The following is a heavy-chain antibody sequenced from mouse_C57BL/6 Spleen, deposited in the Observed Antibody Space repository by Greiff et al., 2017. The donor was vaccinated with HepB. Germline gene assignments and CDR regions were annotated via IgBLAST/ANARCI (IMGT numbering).Heavy chain of an antibody. Sequence: EVMLVESGEGLVKPGGSLKLSCAASGFTFSSYAMSWVRQTPEKRLEWVAYISSGGDYIYYADTVKGRFTISRDNARNTLYLQMSSLKSEDTAMYYCTRDSGGSSYFDYWGQGTTLTVSS. CDR1: GFTFSSYA. CDR3: TRDSGGSSYFDY. CDR2: ISSGGDYI. J-gene: IGHJ2*01. V-gene: IGHV5-9-1*02. D-gene: IGHD1-1*01.